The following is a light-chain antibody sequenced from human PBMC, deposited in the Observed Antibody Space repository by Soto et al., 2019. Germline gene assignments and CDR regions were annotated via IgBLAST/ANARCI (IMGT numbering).Light chain of an antibody. CDR2: DAS. CDR3: QQYDKYST. Sequence: DIQLTQSPSLLSASVGDRDTITCRASQSISVSLAWYQQKPGKAPKLLIYDASTLQGGVPSRFSGSGSGTEFTLTVTSLQPEDFATYFCQQYDKYSTFGHGTKVDI. J-gene: IGKJ1*01. CDR1: QSISVS. V-gene: IGKV1-5*01.